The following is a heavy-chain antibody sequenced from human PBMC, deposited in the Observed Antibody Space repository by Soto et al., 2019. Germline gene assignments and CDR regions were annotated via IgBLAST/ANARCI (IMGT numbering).Heavy chain of an antibody. J-gene: IGHJ4*02. CDR1: GFTFSSYS. CDR3: XXXXXXXXXXXXXRTRDY. CDR2: ISSSSSTI. V-gene: IGHV3-48*01. Sequence: EVQLVESGGGLVQPGGSLRLSCAASGFTFSSYSMNWVRQAPGXXXXXXXXISSSSSTIYYADSVKGRFTISRDNAKXSXXXXXXXXXXXXXXXXXXXXXXXXXXXXXXXRTRDYWGQGTLVTVSS.